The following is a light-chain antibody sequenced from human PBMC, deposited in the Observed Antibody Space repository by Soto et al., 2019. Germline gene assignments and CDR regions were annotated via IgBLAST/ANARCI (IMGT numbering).Light chain of an antibody. Sequence: QSALTQPRSVSGSPGQSVTISCTGTSSDVGGYNYVSWYQQHPGKAPKLMIYDVSKRPSGVPHRFSGSKSGNTASLTISGRQAEDEADYYCCSSARSHSLYVFGTSTKVTV. J-gene: IGLJ1*01. CDR1: SSDVGGYNY. CDR3: CSSARSHSLYV. CDR2: DVS. V-gene: IGLV2-11*01.